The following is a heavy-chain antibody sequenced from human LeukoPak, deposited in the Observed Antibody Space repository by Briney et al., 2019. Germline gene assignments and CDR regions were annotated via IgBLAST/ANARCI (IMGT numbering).Heavy chain of an antibody. D-gene: IGHD5-18*01. J-gene: IGHJ4*02. CDR2: VHYDGFS. Sequence: PSETLSLTCTVSGCSISSRSYYWGWLRPPPGRGLEWLGGVHYDGFSYYNPALKRRFTISLDTSRHHFSLKLNSVTAADTAVYHCVKSGYVDTVLPIYFGSWGQGTPVTVSS. CDR1: GCSISSRSYY. V-gene: IGHV4-39*02. CDR3: VKSGYVDTVLPIYFGS.